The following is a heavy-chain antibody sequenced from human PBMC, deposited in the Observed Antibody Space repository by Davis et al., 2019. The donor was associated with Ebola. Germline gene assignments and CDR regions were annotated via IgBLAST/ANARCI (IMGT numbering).Heavy chain of an antibody. J-gene: IGHJ4*02. CDR3: AKFGDYGDSTRGY. CDR2: ISYDGSNK. CDR1: GFTFSSYG. Sequence: GGSLRLSCAASGFTFSSYGMHWVRQAPGKGLEWVAVISYDGSNKYYADSVKGRFTISRDNSKNTLYLQMNSLRAEDTAVYYCAKFGDYGDSTRGYWGQGTLVTVSS. D-gene: IGHD4-17*01. V-gene: IGHV3-30*18.